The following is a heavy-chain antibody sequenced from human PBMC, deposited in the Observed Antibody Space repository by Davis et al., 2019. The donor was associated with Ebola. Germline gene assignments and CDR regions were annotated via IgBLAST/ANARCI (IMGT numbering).Heavy chain of an antibody. J-gene: IGHJ4*02. Sequence: GSLRLSCTVSGGSISSYYWSWIRQPPGKGLEWIGYIYYSGSTNYNPSLKSRVTISVDTSKNQFSLKLSSVTAADTAVYYCAQAVEGHFDHWGQGTLVTVSS. CDR2: IYYSGST. D-gene: IGHD2-15*01. CDR1: GGSISSYY. CDR3: AQAVEGHFDH. V-gene: IGHV4-59*08.